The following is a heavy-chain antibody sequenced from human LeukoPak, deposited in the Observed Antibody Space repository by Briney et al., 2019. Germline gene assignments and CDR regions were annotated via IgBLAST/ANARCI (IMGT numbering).Heavy chain of an antibody. CDR1: GYTFTGYY. D-gene: IGHD6-19*01. Sequence: ASVKVSCKASGYTFTGYYMHWVRQAPGHGLEGMGWINPNSGGTNYAQKFQGRVTMSRDTSISTAYMELSRLRSDDTAVYYCARAVAGTGVDYWGQGTLVTVSS. V-gene: IGHV1-2*02. J-gene: IGHJ4*02. CDR2: INPNSGGT. CDR3: ARAVAGTGVDY.